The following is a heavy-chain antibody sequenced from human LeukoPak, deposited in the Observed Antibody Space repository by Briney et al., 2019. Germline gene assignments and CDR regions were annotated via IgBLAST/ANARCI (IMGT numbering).Heavy chain of an antibody. Sequence: PGGSLRLSCAASGFTFSNAWMSWVRQAPGKGLEWVGRIKSKTDGGTTDYAAPVKGRFTISRDDSKNTLYLQMNSLRAEDTAVYYCAKEEWDISSWYGYFQHWGQGTLVTVSS. V-gene: IGHV3-15*01. J-gene: IGHJ1*01. CDR3: AKEEWDISSWYGYFQH. CDR1: GFTFSNAW. CDR2: IKSKTDGGTT. D-gene: IGHD6-13*01.